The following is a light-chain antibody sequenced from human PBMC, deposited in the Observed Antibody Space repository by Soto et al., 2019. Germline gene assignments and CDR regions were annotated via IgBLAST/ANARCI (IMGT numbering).Light chain of an antibody. CDR3: QEYNNWPPWT. Sequence: EIVLTQSPGTLSLSPGERATLSGRASQTINSRDLAWYQQRPGQAPRLLLYGASSRATGIPDRFTGSGSGTEFSLTISSLQSEDSAVYYCQEYNNWPPWTFGQGTKVDIK. V-gene: IGKV3D-15*01. J-gene: IGKJ1*01. CDR1: QTINSRD. CDR2: GAS.